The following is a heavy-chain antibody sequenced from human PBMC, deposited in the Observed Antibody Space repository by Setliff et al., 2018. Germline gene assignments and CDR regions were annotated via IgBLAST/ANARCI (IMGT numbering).Heavy chain of an antibody. CDR3: AREETHNDSTGNLVPYYVDY. D-gene: IGHD3-22*01. CDR2: IYSSGNT. J-gene: IGHJ4*02. CDR1: GGSISNYY. Sequence: SETLSLTCTVSGGSISNYYWSWVRQPAGKGLEWIGRIYSSGNTNYNPSLKSRVTMSVDMSKNQFSLKLRSVTAADTAVYYCAREETHNDSTGNLVPYYVDYWGQGASVTVSS. V-gene: IGHV4-4*07.